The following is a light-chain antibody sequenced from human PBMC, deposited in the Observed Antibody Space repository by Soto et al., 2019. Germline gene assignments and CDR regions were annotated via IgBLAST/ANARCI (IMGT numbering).Light chain of an antibody. V-gene: IGKV4-1*01. CDR2: WTS. Sequence: DIVMTQSPDSLAVSLGERATINCKSSQSVLYSSNNKNYLAWYQQKPGQPPKLLISWTSTRESGVPDRFSGSGSGTDFTLTISSLQAEDVAVYYCQQYYITPWTFGQGTKVEVK. J-gene: IGKJ1*01. CDR1: QSVLYSSNNKNY. CDR3: QQYYITPWT.